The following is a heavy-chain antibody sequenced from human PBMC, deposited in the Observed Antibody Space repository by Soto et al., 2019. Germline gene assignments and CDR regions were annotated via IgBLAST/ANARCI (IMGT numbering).Heavy chain of an antibody. Sequence: SETLSLTCTVSGGTINTYFWNWIRQPPGKGLQWIGHIYYTGSTNYNPSLKSRVTISVDTSKNQFSLKLSSVTAADTAVYYCARDGGSSWYGYYYYGMDVWGQGTTVTVSS. CDR2: IYYTGST. J-gene: IGHJ6*01. CDR1: GGTINTYF. D-gene: IGHD6-13*01. V-gene: IGHV4-59*01. CDR3: ARDGGSSWYGYYYYGMDV.